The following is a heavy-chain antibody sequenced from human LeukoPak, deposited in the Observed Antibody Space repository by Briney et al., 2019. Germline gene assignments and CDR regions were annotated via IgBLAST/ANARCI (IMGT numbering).Heavy chain of an antibody. J-gene: IGHJ4*02. D-gene: IGHD4-17*01. Sequence: GRSLRLSCAASGFTFSSYGMHWVRQAPGKGLEWVAVISYDGSNKYYAGSVKGRFTISRDNSKNTLYLQMNGLRAEDTAVYYCAKLPLTTVTQTDDYWGQGTLVTVSS. V-gene: IGHV3-30*18. CDR2: ISYDGSNK. CDR1: GFTFSSYG. CDR3: AKLPLTTVTQTDDY.